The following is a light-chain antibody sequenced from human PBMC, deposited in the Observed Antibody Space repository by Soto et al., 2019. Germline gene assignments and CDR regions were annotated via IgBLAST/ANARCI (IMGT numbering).Light chain of an antibody. Sequence: QLVLTQSPSASASLGASVKLTCTLSSGHSTYAIAWHQQQPEKGPRYLMKVNSDGSHIKGDGTPDRFSGSSSGAERYLSISRLQSEDEADYYCQTWATGIVVFGGGTKLTVL. CDR2: VNSDGSH. CDR1: SGHSTYA. CDR3: QTWATGIVV. V-gene: IGLV4-69*01. J-gene: IGLJ2*01.